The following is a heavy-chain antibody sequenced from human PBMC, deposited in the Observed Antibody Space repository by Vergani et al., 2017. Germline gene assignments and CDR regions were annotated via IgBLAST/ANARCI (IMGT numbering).Heavy chain of an antibody. J-gene: IGHJ6*02. CDR2: IYHSGST. CDR3: ARDSSSSWYISGMDV. V-gene: IGHV4-4*02. Sequence: QVQLQESGPGLVKPSETLSLTCTVSGGSISSSNWWSWVRQPPGKGLEWIGEIYHSGSTNYNPSLKSRVTISVDKSKNQFSLKLSSVTAADTAVYYCARDSSSSWYISGMDVWGQGTTVTVSS. CDR1: GGSISSSNW. D-gene: IGHD6-13*01.